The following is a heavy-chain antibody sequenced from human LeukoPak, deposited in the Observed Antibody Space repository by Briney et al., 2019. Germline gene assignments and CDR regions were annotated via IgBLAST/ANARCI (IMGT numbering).Heavy chain of an antibody. Sequence: SVKVSCKASGYTFTSHSINWVRQAPGQGLEWMGGIIPIFGTANYAQKFQGRVTITADESTSTAYMELSSLRSEDTAVYYCARAVKYGSGSYYFDYWGQGTLVTVSS. D-gene: IGHD3-10*01. CDR3: ARAVKYGSGSYYFDY. CDR2: IIPIFGTA. V-gene: IGHV1-69*13. CDR1: GYTFTSHS. J-gene: IGHJ4*02.